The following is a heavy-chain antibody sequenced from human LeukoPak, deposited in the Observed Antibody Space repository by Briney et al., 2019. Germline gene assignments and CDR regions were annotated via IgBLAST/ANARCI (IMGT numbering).Heavy chain of an antibody. CDR1: GFTFSSYS. CDR2: ISSSSSYI. J-gene: IGHJ4*02. CDR3: AKGSSGWSYYFDY. V-gene: IGHV3-21*01. Sequence: GGSLRLSCAASGFTFSSYSMNWVRQAPGKGLEWVSSISSSSSYIYYADSVKGRFTISRDNSKNTLYLQMNSLRAEDTAVYYCAKGSSGWSYYFDYWGQGTLVTVSS. D-gene: IGHD6-19*01.